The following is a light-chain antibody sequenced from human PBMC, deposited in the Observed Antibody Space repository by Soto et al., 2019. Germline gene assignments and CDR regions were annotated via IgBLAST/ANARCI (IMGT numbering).Light chain of an antibody. Sequence: QSVLTQPASVCGSPGQSITISCTGSSSDVGGYIWVSWYQHHPRKAPKLIIYDITIRPSGVSGRFSGSKSGNTASLTISGLETEDEAEYFCVSYTFRSTYVFGSGTKLTVL. J-gene: IGLJ1*01. V-gene: IGLV2-14*01. CDR1: SSDVGGYIW. CDR3: VSYTFRSTYV. CDR2: DIT.